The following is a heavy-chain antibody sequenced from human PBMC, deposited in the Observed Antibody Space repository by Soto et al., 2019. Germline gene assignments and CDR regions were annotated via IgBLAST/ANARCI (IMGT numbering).Heavy chain of an antibody. J-gene: IGHJ6*02. V-gene: IGHV3-30*18. Sequence: TGGSLRLSCAASGFTFSSYGMHWVRQAPGKGLEWVAVISYDGSNKYYADSVKGRFTISRDNSKNTLYLQMNSLRAEDTAVYYCAKTRIAAAGPYYYYGMDVWGQGTTVTVSS. CDR2: ISYDGSNK. CDR1: GFTFSSYG. D-gene: IGHD6-13*01. CDR3: AKTRIAAAGPYYYYGMDV.